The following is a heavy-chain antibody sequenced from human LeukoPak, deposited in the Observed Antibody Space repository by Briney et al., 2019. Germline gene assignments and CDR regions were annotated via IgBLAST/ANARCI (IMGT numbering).Heavy chain of an antibody. CDR3: AKDLRLRYFDWLPLFDY. Sequence: GGSLRLSCAASGFSFSSYAMSWVRQAPGKGLEWVSAISKSGDSTFYADSVKGRFTISRDNSKNTLYLQMNSLRAEDTAVYYCAKDLRLRYFDWLPLFDYWGQGTLVTVSS. CDR2: ISKSGDST. V-gene: IGHV3-23*01. D-gene: IGHD3-9*01. J-gene: IGHJ4*02. CDR1: GFSFSSYA.